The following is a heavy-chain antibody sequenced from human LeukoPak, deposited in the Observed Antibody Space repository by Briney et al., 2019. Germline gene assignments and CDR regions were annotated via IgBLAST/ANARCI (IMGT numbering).Heavy chain of an antibody. CDR1: GFTISNYA. D-gene: IGHD5-12*01. J-gene: IGHJ4*02. Sequence: GGPLRLSCAASGFTISNYAMTWVRQAPGKGLEWVSTITGSGGDTYHADAVQGRFTISRDISKNTAFLQMNNLRAEDMAVYFCAKGPHLYSGYHPDSWGQGTLVTVSS. CDR2: ITGSGGDT. CDR3: AKGPHLYSGYHPDS. V-gene: IGHV3-23*01.